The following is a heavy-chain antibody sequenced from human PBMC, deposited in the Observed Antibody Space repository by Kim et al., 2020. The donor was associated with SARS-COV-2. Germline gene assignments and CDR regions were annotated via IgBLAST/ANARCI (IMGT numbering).Heavy chain of an antibody. Sequence: SETLSLTCTVSGGSISSSSYYWGWIRQPPGKGLEWIGSIYYSGSTYYNPSLKSRVTISVDTSKNQFSLKLSSVTAADTAVYYCARLSGTHRYSGSYRNWYFDLWGRGTLVTVSS. V-gene: IGHV4-39*01. CDR3: ARLSGTHRYSGSYRNWYFDL. CDR2: IYYSGST. D-gene: IGHD1-26*01. CDR1: GGSISSSSYY. J-gene: IGHJ2*01.